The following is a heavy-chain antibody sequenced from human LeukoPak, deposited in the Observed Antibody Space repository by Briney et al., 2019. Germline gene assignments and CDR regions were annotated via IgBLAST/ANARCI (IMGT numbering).Heavy chain of an antibody. J-gene: IGHJ4*02. CDR1: GFTFSKAW. CDR2: IKSKTAGGTT. CDR3: TTGESMVGTTIHVRWAD. V-gene: IGHV3-15*01. Sequence: GGSLRLSCAASGFTFSKAWMTWVRQAPGKGREWVGRIKSKTAGGTTDYAASVKGRLTIARDDSKNTLYLEMNSLKTEDTAVYYCTTGESMVGTTIHVRWADWGQGTLVTVSS. D-gene: IGHD1-26*01.